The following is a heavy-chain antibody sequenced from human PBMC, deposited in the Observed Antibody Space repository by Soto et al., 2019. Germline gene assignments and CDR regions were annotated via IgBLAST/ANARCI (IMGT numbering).Heavy chain of an antibody. CDR1: GFTFSSYA. CDR3: AKSWGFGDIVVVPAAILFDY. D-gene: IGHD2-2*01. Sequence: EVQLLESGGGLVQPGGSLRLSCAASGFTFSSYAMSWVRQAPGKGLEWVSAISGSGGSTYYADSVKGRFTISRDNSKNTLYLQVNSLRAEDTAVYYCAKSWGFGDIVVVPAAILFDYWGQGTLVTVSS. J-gene: IGHJ4*02. CDR2: ISGSGGST. V-gene: IGHV3-23*01.